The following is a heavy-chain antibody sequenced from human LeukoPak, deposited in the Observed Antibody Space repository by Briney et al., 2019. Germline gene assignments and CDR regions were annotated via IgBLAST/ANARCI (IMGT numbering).Heavy chain of an antibody. CDR2: IYYSGST. CDR1: GGSISSYY. CDR3: ARETVGWFDP. J-gene: IGHJ5*02. Sequence: PSETLSLTCTVSGGSISSYYWSWIRQPPGKGLEWIGYIYYSGSTNYNPSLKSRVTISVDTSKNQFSLKLSSVTAADTAVYYCARETVGWFDPWGQGTLVTVSS. V-gene: IGHV4-59*01. D-gene: IGHD1-26*01.